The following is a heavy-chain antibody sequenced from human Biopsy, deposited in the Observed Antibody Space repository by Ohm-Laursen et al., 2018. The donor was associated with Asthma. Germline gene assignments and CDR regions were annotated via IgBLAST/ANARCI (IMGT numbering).Heavy chain of an antibody. V-gene: IGHV3-53*01. CDR3: ARGDSSNWSHYYFDY. Sequence: LSLTCAASGFAVSRDHMFWVRQAPGKGLEWVSVIYSGGTSHTADSVRGRFTISRDYSKNTLYLQMHSLGAEDTAVYYCARGDSSNWSHYYFDYWGQGTLVTVSS. D-gene: IGHD3-22*01. CDR1: GFAVSRDH. J-gene: IGHJ4*02. CDR2: IYSGGTS.